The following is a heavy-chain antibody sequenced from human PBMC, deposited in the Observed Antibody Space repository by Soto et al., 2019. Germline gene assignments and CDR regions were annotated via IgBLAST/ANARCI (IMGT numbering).Heavy chain of an antibody. CDR3: AKEPPRWEPQQEVGRY. D-gene: IGHD1-26*01. V-gene: IGHV3-30*18. CDR2: ISHDGSNK. CDR1: GFTFSSYG. Sequence: QVQLVESGGGVVQPARSLRRSCAASGFTFSSYGMHWVRQAPGKGLEWVAVISHDGSNKYYADSVKGRFTISRDNSKNKLYLQMSSLRAEDTAVYYCAKEPPRWEPQQEVGRYRGQGTLVTVSS. J-gene: IGHJ4*02.